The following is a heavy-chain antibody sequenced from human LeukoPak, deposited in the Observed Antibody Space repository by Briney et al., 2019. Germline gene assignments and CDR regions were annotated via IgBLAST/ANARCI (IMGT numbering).Heavy chain of an antibody. CDR3: ARGQYSSTWYDY. CDR1: GGSFSGYY. V-gene: IGHV4-34*01. CDR2: INYSGGT. D-gene: IGHD6-13*01. J-gene: IGHJ4*02. Sequence: PSETLSLTCAAYGGSFSGYYWTWIRQPPGKGLEGIGEINYSGGTNYNPSLKSRVTISVDTSKNQFSLRLSSVTAADTAVYYCARGQYSSTWYDYWGQGTLVTVSS.